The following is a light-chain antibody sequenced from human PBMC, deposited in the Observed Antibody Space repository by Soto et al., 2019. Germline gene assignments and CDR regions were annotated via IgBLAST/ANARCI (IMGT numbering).Light chain of an antibody. CDR2: GAS. CDR1: QSVSSSY. CDR3: QQYGSSQWT. J-gene: IGKJ1*01. V-gene: IGKV3-20*01. Sequence: EIVLTQFPGALSLSTGERATLSCRASQSVSSSYLAWYQQKPGQAPRLLIYGASSRATGIPDRFSGSGSGTDFTLTISRLEPEDFAVYYCQQYGSSQWTFGQGTKVDI.